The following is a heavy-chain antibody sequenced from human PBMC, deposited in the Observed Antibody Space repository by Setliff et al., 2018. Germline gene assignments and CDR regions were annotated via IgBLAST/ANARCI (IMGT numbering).Heavy chain of an antibody. Sequence: SETLSLTCTVSGGSISSSSYYWGWIRQPPGKGLEWIGSIYYSGSTYYNPSLKSRVTISVDTSKNQFPLKLSSVTAADTAVYYCAREARYSSSWYYYYYGMDVWGQGTTVTVSS. D-gene: IGHD6-13*01. V-gene: IGHV4-39*06. J-gene: IGHJ6*02. CDR1: GGSISSSSYY. CDR2: IYYSGST. CDR3: AREARYSSSWYYYYYGMDV.